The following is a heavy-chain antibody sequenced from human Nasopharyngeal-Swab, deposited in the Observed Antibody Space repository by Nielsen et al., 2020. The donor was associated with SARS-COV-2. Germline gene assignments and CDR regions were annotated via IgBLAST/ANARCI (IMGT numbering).Heavy chain of an antibody. CDR1: GFSFSYSG. CDR3: AREAMFRGIVYGLDV. Sequence: GGSLRLSCATSGFSFSYSGMHWVRQAPGKVLQWVAFIWYDGSNKYYADSVEGRFTISRDNSKNTLYLQMNSLRAEDTAVYYCAREAMFRGIVYGLDVWGQGTTVTVSS. CDR2: IWYDGSNK. J-gene: IGHJ6*02. D-gene: IGHD3-10*01. V-gene: IGHV3-33*01.